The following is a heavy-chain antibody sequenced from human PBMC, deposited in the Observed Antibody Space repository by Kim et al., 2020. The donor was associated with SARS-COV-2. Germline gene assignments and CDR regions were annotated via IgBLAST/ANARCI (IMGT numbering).Heavy chain of an antibody. D-gene: IGHD1-26*01. CDR3: ARDPDVGDF. Sequence: GGSLRLSCAASGFTVSSNYMSWVRQAPGKGLEWVAVIYSGGSTYYADSVKGRFTISRDNTKNTPDLQMNSLIAADTAVYYCARDPDVGDFWGQGTLVTVSS. J-gene: IGHJ4*02. V-gene: IGHV3-66*02. CDR1: GFTVSSNY. CDR2: IYSGGST.